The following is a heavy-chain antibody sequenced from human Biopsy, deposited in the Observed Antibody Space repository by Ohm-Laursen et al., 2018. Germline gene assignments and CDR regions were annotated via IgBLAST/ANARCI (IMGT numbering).Heavy chain of an antibody. D-gene: IGHD3-10*01. J-gene: IGHJ4*02. CDR2: FDREEKKT. V-gene: IGHV1-24*01. CDR1: GYTLTELS. Sequence: SSVKVSCKVSGYTLTELSIHWVRQTGGKGLEWMGGFDREEKKTVYAEKFQGRVTMTEDTSTDTVYMEVTSLRSDDTAVYYCATGPYYDTRFYYNVRPFDFWGQGTLVTVSS. CDR3: ATGPYYDTRFYYNVRPFDF.